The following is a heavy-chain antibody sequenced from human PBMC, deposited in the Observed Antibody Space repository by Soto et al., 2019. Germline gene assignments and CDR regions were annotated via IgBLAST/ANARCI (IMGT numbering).Heavy chain of an antibody. CDR3: ARARMKQLVVGYYYDGIDV. CDR1: GGSISSYY. V-gene: IGHV4-59*01. Sequence: LSLTCTVSGGSISSYYWSWIRQPPGKGLEWIGYIYYSGSTNYNPSLKSRVTISVDTSKNQFSLKLSSVTAADTAVYYCARARMKQLVVGYYYDGIDVCGRGTTVTVAS. CDR2: IYYSGST. D-gene: IGHD6-6*01. J-gene: IGHJ6*02.